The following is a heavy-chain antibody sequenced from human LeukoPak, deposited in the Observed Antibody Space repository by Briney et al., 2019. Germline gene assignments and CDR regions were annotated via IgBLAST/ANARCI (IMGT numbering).Heavy chain of an antibody. CDR2: MSYDGANR. V-gene: IGHV3-30-3*01. J-gene: IGHJ4*02. Sequence: GTSLRLSCAASGFTFSTYAVHWVRQAPGKGLEWVAVMSYDGANRYYADSVKGRFTISRDNAKNTLYLQMNSLRAEDTAVYYCARDFYYDSSGYSSYFDYWGQGTLVTVSS. D-gene: IGHD3-22*01. CDR1: GFTFSTYA. CDR3: ARDFYYDSSGYSSYFDY.